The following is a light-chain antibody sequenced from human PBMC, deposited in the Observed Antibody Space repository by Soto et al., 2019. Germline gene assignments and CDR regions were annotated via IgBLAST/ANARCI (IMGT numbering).Light chain of an antibody. V-gene: IGKV3-20*01. J-gene: IGKJ2*01. CDR3: QQYGGSPNT. CDR2: GAS. CDR1: HSITSSS. Sequence: EIVLTQSPGTLSLSPGERATLSCRASHSITSSSLAWYQKKPGQALRLLIYGASSRATGIPDRFSGSGSGTDFTLAISRLEPEDFAVYYCQQYGGSPNTFGQGTKLEI.